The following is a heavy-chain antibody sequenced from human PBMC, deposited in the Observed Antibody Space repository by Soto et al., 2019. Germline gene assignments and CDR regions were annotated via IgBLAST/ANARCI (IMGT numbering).Heavy chain of an antibody. D-gene: IGHD6-13*01. CDR3: ATSPGYRSSWYYFDY. CDR2: IYYSGST. CDR1: GGSISSYY. Sequence: PSETLSLTCTVSGGSISSYYWSWIRQPPGKGLEWIGYIYYSGSTNYNPSLKSRVTISVDTSKNQFSLKLSSVTAADTAVYYCATSPGYRSSWYYFDYWGQGTLVTVSS. V-gene: IGHV4-59*01. J-gene: IGHJ4*02.